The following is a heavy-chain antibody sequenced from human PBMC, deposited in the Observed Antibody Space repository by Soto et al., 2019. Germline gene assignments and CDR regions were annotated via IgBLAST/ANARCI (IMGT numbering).Heavy chain of an antibody. CDR1: GFSFSSYG. CDR2: ISYDGSNK. Sequence: GGSLRLSCAASGFSFSSYGMHWVRQAPGKGLEWVAVISYDGSNKYYADSVKGRFTISRDNTKNTLYLQMNSLRAEDTAVYYSAKDRYSLGSTENYYVPDYWGQGTLVTVSS. CDR3: AKDRYSLGSTENYYVPDY. V-gene: IGHV3-30*18. D-gene: IGHD6-13*01. J-gene: IGHJ4*02.